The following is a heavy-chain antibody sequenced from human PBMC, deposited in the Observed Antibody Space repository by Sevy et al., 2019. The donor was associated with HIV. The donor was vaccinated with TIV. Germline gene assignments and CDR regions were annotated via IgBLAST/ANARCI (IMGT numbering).Heavy chain of an antibody. Sequence: GGSLRLSCVASGFTFSNSWMNWVRQAPGKGLEWVANINPGGTEEYYVDSVKGRFIISRDNAKNSLYLQMNTLRAEDAALYYCARVRPYDTRDFDYWGQGTLVTVSS. D-gene: IGHD3-22*01. CDR3: ARVRPYDTRDFDY. J-gene: IGHJ4*02. CDR1: GFTFSNSW. CDR2: INPGGTEE. V-gene: IGHV3-7*01.